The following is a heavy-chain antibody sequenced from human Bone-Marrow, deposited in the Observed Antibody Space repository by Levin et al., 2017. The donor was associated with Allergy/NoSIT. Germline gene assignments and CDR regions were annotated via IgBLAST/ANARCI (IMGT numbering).Heavy chain of an antibody. D-gene: IGHD5-12*01. Sequence: GGSLRLSCAASGFTFSSYAMHWVRQAPGKGLEWVAVISYDGSNKYYADSVKGRFTISRDNSKNTLYLQMDSLRAEDTAVYYCASASPRVAKDLDFDYWGQGTLVTVSS. CDR1: GFTFSSYA. CDR3: ASASPRVAKDLDFDY. J-gene: IGHJ4*02. V-gene: IGHV3-30-3*01. CDR2: ISYDGSNK.